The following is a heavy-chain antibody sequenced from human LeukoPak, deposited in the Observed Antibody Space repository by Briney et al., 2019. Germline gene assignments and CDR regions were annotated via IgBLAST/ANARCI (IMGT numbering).Heavy chain of an antibody. D-gene: IGHD6-19*01. Sequence: GGSPRLSCAASGFTFSSYWMSWVRQAPGKGLEWVANIKQDGSEKYYVDSVKGRFTISRDNAKNSLYLQMNSLRAEDTAVYYCARDGIAVVGAFDIWGQGTMVTVSS. CDR1: GFTFSSYW. CDR3: ARDGIAVVGAFDI. V-gene: IGHV3-7*01. CDR2: IKQDGSEK. J-gene: IGHJ3*02.